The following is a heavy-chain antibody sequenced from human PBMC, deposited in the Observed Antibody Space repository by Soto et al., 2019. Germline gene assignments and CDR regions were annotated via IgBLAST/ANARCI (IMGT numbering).Heavy chain of an antibody. D-gene: IGHD3-10*01. CDR1: GFTFSNYW. J-gene: IGHJ4*02. Sequence: EVQLVESGGGVVQPGGSLRLSCAASGFTFSNYWMSWVRQAPGKGLEWVANIKEDGSEKNYVDSVKGQFTISRDNAKNSLYLQMNSLRAEDTAVYYCAREWYYYGSGDYWGQGTLVTVSS. V-gene: IGHV3-7*01. CDR3: AREWYYYGSGDY. CDR2: IKEDGSEK.